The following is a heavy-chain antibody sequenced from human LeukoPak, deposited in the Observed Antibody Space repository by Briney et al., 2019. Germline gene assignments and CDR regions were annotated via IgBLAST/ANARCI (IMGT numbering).Heavy chain of an antibody. CDR2: IWNDGSNK. V-gene: IGHV3-33*03. Sequence: GRSLRLSCVASGFSFSTYGMHWVRQAPGEGLEWVAVIWNDGSNKYYADSVKGRFTISRDNSKNTLYLQMNSLRAEDTAAYYCASVVAAGTGYFDYWGQGTLVTVSS. CDR1: GFSFSTYG. D-gene: IGHD6-13*01. CDR3: ASVVAAGTGYFDY. J-gene: IGHJ4*02.